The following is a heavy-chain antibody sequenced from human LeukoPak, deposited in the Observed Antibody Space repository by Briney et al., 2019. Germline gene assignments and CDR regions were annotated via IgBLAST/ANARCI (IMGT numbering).Heavy chain of an antibody. CDR3: ARFRTWGDKAFDY. Sequence: GGSLRLSCAASGFTFSSYAMHWVRQAPGKGLEWVAVISYDGSNKYYADSVKGRFTISRDNSKNSLYLQMNSLRAEDTAVYYCARFRTWGDKAFDYWGQGTLVTVSS. CDR1: GFTFSSYA. CDR2: ISYDGSNK. D-gene: IGHD2-21*02. V-gene: IGHV3-30-3*01. J-gene: IGHJ4*02.